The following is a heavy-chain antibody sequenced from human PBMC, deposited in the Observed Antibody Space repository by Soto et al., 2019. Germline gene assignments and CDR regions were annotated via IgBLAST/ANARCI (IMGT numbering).Heavy chain of an antibody. CDR2: IIPILGIA. V-gene: IGHV1-69*08. J-gene: IGHJ4*02. CDR3: AREGDRSGWYRV. D-gene: IGHD6-19*01. Sequence: QVQLVQSGAEVKKPGSSVKVSCKASGGTFSSYTISWVRQAPGQGLEWMGRIIPILGIANYAQKFQGRVTITADKSTSTAYMELSSLRSEDTAVYYCAREGDRSGWYRVWGQGTLVTVSS. CDR1: GGTFSSYT.